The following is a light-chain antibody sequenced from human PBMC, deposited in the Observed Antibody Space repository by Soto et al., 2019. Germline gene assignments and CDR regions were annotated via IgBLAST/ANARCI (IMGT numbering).Light chain of an antibody. V-gene: IGKV1-12*01. CDR2: VAS. CDR1: QDISIC. CDR3: QQANSFPIT. Sequence: IQLPHSPSSVSASVGDRVTLTFRASQDISICLAWYQQKPGKVPKLLIYVASNLHSGVPSRFSGSGSGTDFTLTISGLQPEDFATYYCQQANSFPITFGQGTRLEIK. J-gene: IGKJ5*01.